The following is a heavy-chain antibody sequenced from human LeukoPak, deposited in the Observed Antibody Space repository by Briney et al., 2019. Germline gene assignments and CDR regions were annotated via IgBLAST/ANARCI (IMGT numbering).Heavy chain of an antibody. D-gene: IGHD1-7*01. CDR3: ARAGNYARYYYYYYMDV. CDR2: IRYDGSNK. Sequence: GGSLRLSCAASGFTFSSYGMHWVRQAPGKGLEWVAFIRYDGSNKYYADSVKGRFTISRDNAKNSLYLQMNSLRAEDTAVYYCARAGNYARYYYYYYMDVWGKGTTVTVSS. V-gene: IGHV3-30*02. J-gene: IGHJ6*03. CDR1: GFTFSSYG.